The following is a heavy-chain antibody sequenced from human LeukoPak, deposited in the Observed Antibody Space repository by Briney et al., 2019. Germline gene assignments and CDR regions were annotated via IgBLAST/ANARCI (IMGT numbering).Heavy chain of an antibody. V-gene: IGHV3-66*02. CDR1: GFTFSSNY. CDR3: ASPGPSIFGVVITH. Sequence: PGGSLRLSCAASGFTFSSNYMSWVRRAPGKGLEWVSVIYSGGSTYYADSVKGRFTISRDNSKNTLYLQMNSLRAEDTAVYYCASPGPSIFGVVITHWGQGTLVTVSS. CDR2: IYSGGST. D-gene: IGHD3-3*01. J-gene: IGHJ4*02.